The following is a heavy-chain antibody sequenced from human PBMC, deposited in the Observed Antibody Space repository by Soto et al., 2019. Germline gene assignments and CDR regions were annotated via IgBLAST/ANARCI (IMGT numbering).Heavy chain of an antibody. J-gene: IGHJ6*02. CDR1: GFTFSSYG. Sequence: QVQLVESGGGVVQPGRSLRLSCAASGFTFSSYGMHWVRQAPGKGLEWVALVWYDGGNKYYADSVKGRFTISRDNSKNTLYLQITRLIDEDTAVYYCVRAAGYSGNDYVYYYGMEVWGQGTTVTVSS. CDR2: VWYDGGNK. CDR3: VRAAGYSGNDYVYYYGMEV. D-gene: IGHD5-12*01. V-gene: IGHV3-33*01.